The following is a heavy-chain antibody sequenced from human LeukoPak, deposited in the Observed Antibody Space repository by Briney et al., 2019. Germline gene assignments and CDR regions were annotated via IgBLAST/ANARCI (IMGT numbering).Heavy chain of an antibody. J-gene: IGHJ5*02. D-gene: IGHD5-12*01. CDR3: ATAPYENWFDP. Sequence: ASVKVSCKVSGYTFTDYYMRWVQQAPGKGLEWMGLVDPEDGETIYAEKFQGRVTITADTSTDTAYMELSSLRSEDTAVYYCATAPYENWFDPWGQGTLVTVSS. CDR1: GYTFTDYY. V-gene: IGHV1-69-2*01. CDR2: VDPEDGET.